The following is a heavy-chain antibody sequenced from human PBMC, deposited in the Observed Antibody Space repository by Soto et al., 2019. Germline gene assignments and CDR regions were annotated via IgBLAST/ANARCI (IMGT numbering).Heavy chain of an antibody. D-gene: IGHD4-17*01. V-gene: IGHV1-2*02. J-gene: IGHJ6*02. Sequence: GASVKVSCKASGYTFTGYYMHWVRQAPGQGLEWMGWINPNSGGTNYAQKFQGRVTMTRDTSISTAYMELSRLRSDDTAVYYCARDRERVEAPVTTVMDVWGQGTKVTVSS. CDR2: INPNSGGT. CDR3: ARDRERVEAPVTTVMDV. CDR1: GYTFTGYY.